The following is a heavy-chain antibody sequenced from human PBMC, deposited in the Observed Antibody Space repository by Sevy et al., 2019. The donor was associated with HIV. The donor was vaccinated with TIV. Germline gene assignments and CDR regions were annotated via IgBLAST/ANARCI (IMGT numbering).Heavy chain of an antibody. J-gene: IGHJ3*01. Sequence: GGSLRLSCAASGFTIRRYGMHWVRQAPGKGLEWVAFIRYDGTTEYYADSVKGRFTISRDNSKNTLYLQMNSLRPEDTSVYYCAKGLGMVQGALLSEDLWGQGTMVTVSS. CDR3: AKGLGMVQGALLSEDL. V-gene: IGHV3-30*02. D-gene: IGHD3-10*01. CDR1: GFTIRRYG. CDR2: IRYDGTTE.